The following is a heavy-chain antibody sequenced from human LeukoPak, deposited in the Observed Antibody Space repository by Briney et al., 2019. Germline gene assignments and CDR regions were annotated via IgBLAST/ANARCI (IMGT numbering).Heavy chain of an antibody. CDR2: ISGSGGST. D-gene: IGHD5-24*01. CDR3: AKPRDGYNYNFDY. Sequence: PGGSLRLSCAASGFTFSSYAMSWVRQAPGKGLEWVSVISGSGGSTYYADSVKGRFTISRDNSKNTLYLQMNSLRAEDTAVYYCAKPRDGYNYNFDYWGQGTLVTVSS. V-gene: IGHV3-23*01. J-gene: IGHJ4*02. CDR1: GFTFSSYA.